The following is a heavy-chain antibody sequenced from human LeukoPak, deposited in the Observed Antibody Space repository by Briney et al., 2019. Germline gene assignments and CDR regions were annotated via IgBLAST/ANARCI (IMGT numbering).Heavy chain of an antibody. CDR2: INPNSGGT. V-gene: IGHV1-2*02. Sequence: ASVKVSCKASGYTFTGYYMHWVRQAPGQGLEWMGWINPNSGGTNYAQKFQGRVTMTRDMSISTAYMELSRLRSDDTAVYYCARDPYDSSGYYFDYWGQGTLVTVSS. CDR1: GYTFTGYY. D-gene: IGHD3-22*01. CDR3: ARDPYDSSGYYFDY. J-gene: IGHJ4*02.